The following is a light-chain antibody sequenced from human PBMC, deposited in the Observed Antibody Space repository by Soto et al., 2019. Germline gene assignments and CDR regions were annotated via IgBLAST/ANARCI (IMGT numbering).Light chain of an antibody. CDR1: KEVASYNR. CDR3: GLYTIAGTVV. Sequence: QSALTQPPSVSGSPGQSVTISCTGTKEVASYNRVSWYQQTPGTSPKLLIYDVTKRASGISNRFSGSKSGNTASLTISGLHTDDEGDYYCGLYTIAGTVVLGGGTKLTVL. V-gene: IGLV2-18*01. CDR2: DVT. J-gene: IGLJ2*01.